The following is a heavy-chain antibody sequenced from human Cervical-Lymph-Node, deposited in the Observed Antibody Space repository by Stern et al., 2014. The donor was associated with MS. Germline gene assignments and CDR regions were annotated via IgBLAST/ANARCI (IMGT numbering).Heavy chain of an antibody. D-gene: IGHD3-3*01. Sequence: QVQLVESGAEARAPGASMKVSCQASGYLFTDYYLHWVRPAPGQGLEWLGWINPNSGGTNYAQNFQGRVTMTRDTSISTAYMELRWLGSADTAVYYCARGSGTAYDLRGDYWGQGTLVTVSS. CDR3: ARGSGTAYDLRGDY. J-gene: IGHJ4*01. V-gene: IGHV1-2*02. CDR2: INPNSGGT. CDR1: GYLFTDYY.